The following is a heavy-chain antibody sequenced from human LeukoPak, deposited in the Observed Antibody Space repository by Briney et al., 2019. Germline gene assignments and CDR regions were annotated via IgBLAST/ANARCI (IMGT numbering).Heavy chain of an antibody. V-gene: IGHV4-61*02. CDR2: IYTSGST. J-gene: IGHJ4*02. CDR1: GGSISSGSYY. Sequence: PSETLSLTCTVSGGSISSGSYYWSWIRQPAGKGLEWIGRIYTSGSTNYNPSLKSRVTISVDTSKNQFSLKLSSVTAADTAVYYCARGIEYSSSIDYWGQGTLVTVSS. CDR3: ARGIEYSSSIDY. D-gene: IGHD6-6*01.